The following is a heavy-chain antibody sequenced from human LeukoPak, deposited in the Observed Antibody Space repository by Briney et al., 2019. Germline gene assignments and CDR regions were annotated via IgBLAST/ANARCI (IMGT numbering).Heavy chain of an antibody. J-gene: IGHJ4*02. CDR3: ARLGDSSGYLSFDY. CDR2: IYYSGST. V-gene: IGHV4-39*01. D-gene: IGHD3-22*01. CDR1: GGSISSSSYY. Sequence: SETLSLTCTVSGGSISSSSYYWGWIRQPPGKGLEWIGSIYYSGSTYYNPSLKSRVTISVDTSKNQFSLKLSSVTAADTAVYYCARLGDSSGYLSFDYWGQGTLVTVSS.